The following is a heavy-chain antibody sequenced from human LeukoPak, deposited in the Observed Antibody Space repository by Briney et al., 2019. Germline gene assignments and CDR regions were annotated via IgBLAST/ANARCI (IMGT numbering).Heavy chain of an antibody. CDR3: ARGGRLGSFDY. J-gene: IGHJ4*02. D-gene: IGHD3-9*01. CDR1: GGSISSSFHY. CDR2: IYYNGST. Sequence: PSETLSLTCSVSGGSISSSFHYWGWIRQPPGKGLEWIGSIYYNGSTYYNPSLKSRVTISVDTSKNQLSLKLSSVTAADTAVYYCARGGRLGSFDYWGQGALVTVSS. V-gene: IGHV4-39*07.